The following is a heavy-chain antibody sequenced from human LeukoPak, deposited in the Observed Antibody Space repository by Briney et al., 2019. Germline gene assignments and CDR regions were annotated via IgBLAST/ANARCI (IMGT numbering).Heavy chain of an antibody. Sequence: SETLSLTCAVYGGSFSGYYWSWIRQPPGKGLEWIGEINHSGSTNYNPSLKSRVTISVDTSKNQFSLKLNSVTAADTVVYYCARDRLRWPKIDYWGQGTLVTVSS. V-gene: IGHV4-34*01. CDR1: GGSFSGYY. CDR3: ARDRLRWPKIDY. J-gene: IGHJ4*02. CDR2: INHSGST. D-gene: IGHD4-23*01.